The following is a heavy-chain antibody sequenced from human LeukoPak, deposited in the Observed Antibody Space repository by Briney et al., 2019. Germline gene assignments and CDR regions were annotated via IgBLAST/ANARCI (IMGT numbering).Heavy chain of an antibody. J-gene: IGHJ3*01. CDR2: IYYSEST. CDR3: ARHQKLVPKYYYDSSGYPSD. Sequence: SETLSLTSTVSGGSISSYYWGWIRQPPGKGLEWIGYIYYSESTNYNPSLKSRVTISVDTSKNQFSLKLSSVTAADTAVYYCARHQKLVPKYYYDSSGYPSDWGQGTMVTVSS. CDR1: GGSISSYY. D-gene: IGHD3-22*01. V-gene: IGHV4-59*08.